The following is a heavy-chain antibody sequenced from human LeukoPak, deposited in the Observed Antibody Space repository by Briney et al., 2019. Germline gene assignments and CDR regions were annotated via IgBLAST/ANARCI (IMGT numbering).Heavy chain of an antibody. CDR2: TNYFGSA. D-gene: IGHD3-9*01. J-gene: IGHJ4*02. V-gene: IGHV4-39*01. CDR3: ARLGLTGYKSGSSAPSDS. Sequence: PSETLSLTCTVSGGSIISDTYYWGWVRQPPGKGLEWIGSTNYFGSAYYNPSLKSRVTISVDTSKNQFFLKLSAVIAADTAVYYCARLGLTGYKSGSSAPSDSWGQGTLVTVSS. CDR1: GGSIISDTYY.